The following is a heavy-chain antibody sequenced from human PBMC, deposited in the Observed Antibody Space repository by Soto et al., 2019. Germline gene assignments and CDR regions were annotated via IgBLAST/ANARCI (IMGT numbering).Heavy chain of an antibody. CDR2: ISGSGGST. CDR3: AKNYDSSGYYYGVFDY. Sequence: GGSLRLSCAASGFTFSSYAMSWVRQAPGKGLEWVSAISGSGGSTYYADSVKGRFTISRDNSKNTLYLQMNSLRAEDTAVYYCAKNYDSSGYYYGVFDYWGQGTLVTVSS. CDR1: GFTFSSYA. V-gene: IGHV3-23*01. J-gene: IGHJ4*02. D-gene: IGHD3-22*01.